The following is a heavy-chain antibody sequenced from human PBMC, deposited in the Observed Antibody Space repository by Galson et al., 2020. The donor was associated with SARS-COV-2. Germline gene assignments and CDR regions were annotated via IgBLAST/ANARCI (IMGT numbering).Heavy chain of an antibody. D-gene: IGHD6-19*01. J-gene: IGHJ6*02. Sequence: SETLSLTCAVNGGSFSGYYWSWIRQPPGKGLEWIGEINHSGSTNYNSSLKSRVTISLDTSKNQFSLTLSSLTAADTAVYYCARGGPVGVVADTNYYYYGMDVWGQGTTVTVS. CDR3: ARGGPVGVVADTNYYYYGMDV. CDR2: INHSGST. CDR1: GGSFSGYY. V-gene: IGHV4-34*01.